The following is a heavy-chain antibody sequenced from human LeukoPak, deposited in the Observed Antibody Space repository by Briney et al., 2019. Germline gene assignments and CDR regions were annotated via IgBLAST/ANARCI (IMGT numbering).Heavy chain of an antibody. V-gene: IGHV1-69*05. CDR1: GYTFTSYY. Sequence: SVKVSCKASGYTFTSYYMHWVRQAPGQGLEWRGGIIPIFGTANYAQKFQGRVTITTDESTSTAYMELSSLRSEDTAVYYCARVLYYDFWSGYYGWFDPWGQGTLVTVSS. D-gene: IGHD3-3*01. J-gene: IGHJ5*02. CDR3: ARVLYYDFWSGYYGWFDP. CDR2: IIPIFGTA.